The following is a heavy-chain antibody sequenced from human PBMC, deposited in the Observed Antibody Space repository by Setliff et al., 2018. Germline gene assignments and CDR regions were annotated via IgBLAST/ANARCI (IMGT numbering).Heavy chain of an antibody. J-gene: IGHJ4*02. CDR2: ISSSSSYT. CDR3: ARDLVYSSSYGIDY. V-gene: IGHV3-11*06. Sequence: PGGSLRLSCAASGFTFSDSYMSWIRQAPGKGPEWVSFISSSSSYTIYADSVKGRFTVSRDNAKNSLYLQMNSLRAEDTAVYYCARDLVYSSSYGIDYWGQGTLVTVSS. D-gene: IGHD6-13*01. CDR1: GFTFSDSY.